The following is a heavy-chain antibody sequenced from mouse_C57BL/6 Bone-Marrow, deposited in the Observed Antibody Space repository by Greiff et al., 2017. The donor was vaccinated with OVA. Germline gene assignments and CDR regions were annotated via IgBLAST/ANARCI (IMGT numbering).Heavy chain of an antibody. CDR3: TGGGSPYWYFDV. Sequence: VKLQESGAELVRPGASVTLSCKASGYTFTDYEMHWVKQTPVHGLEWIGAIDPETGGTAYNQKFKGKAILTADKSSSTAYMELRSLTSEDSAVYYCTGGGSPYWYFDVWGTGTPVTVSS. CDR2: IDPETGGT. CDR1: GYTFTDYE. J-gene: IGHJ1*03. V-gene: IGHV1-15*01.